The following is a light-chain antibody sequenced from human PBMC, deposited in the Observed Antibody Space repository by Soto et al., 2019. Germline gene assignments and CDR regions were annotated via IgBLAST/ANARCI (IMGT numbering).Light chain of an antibody. J-gene: IGKJ3*01. Sequence: AIRMTQSPSSFSASTGDRVTITCRASQGISRYLAWYQQKPGKAPKLLIYAASTLQSGVPSSFSGSGSGTDFTLTIRCLQSEDFATYYCQQYYSYPHTFGPGTKVDIK. CDR2: AAS. CDR3: QQYYSYPHT. CDR1: QGISRY. V-gene: IGKV1-8*01.